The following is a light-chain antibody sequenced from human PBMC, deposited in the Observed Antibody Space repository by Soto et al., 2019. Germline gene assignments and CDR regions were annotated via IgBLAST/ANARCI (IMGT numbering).Light chain of an antibody. CDR2: DTS. CDR1: QSVSSSH. CDR3: QQFGNSLYT. Sequence: EIVLTQSPGTLSLSPGERATLSCKASQSVSSSHLAWYQQKVGQPPRLLLHDTSSRAAGIPDRFRGSGSGTDFTLTISRLEPEDFAVYYCQQFGNSLYTFGQGTKLEIK. J-gene: IGKJ2*01. V-gene: IGKV3-20*01.